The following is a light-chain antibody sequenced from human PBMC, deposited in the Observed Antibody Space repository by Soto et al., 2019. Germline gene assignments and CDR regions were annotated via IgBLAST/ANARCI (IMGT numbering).Light chain of an antibody. Sequence: QSVLTQPASVSGSPGQSITISCTGTSSDVGCYNLVSWYQQHPGKAPKLMIYEGSKRPSGVSNRFSGSKSGNTASLTISGLQAEDEADYYCCSYAGSSTSYVFGTGTKLTVL. CDR3: CSYAGSSTSYV. V-gene: IGLV2-23*01. CDR1: SSDVGCYNL. J-gene: IGLJ1*01. CDR2: EGS.